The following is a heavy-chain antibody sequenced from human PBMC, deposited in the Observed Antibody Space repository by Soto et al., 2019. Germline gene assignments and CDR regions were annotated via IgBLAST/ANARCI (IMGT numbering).Heavy chain of an antibody. CDR2: IYTSGST. Sequence: QVQLQESGPGLVKPSETLFLTCAVAGGSIRSYYWCWIRQPAGKGREWNCRIYTSGSTNYNPSLKRRVTLSVDTSKNQYSLKLSSVTAADTAVYYCERDLVAMVTSNYYGMDVWGQGTTVTVSS. V-gene: IGHV4-4*07. CDR3: ERDLVAMVTSNYYGMDV. CDR1: GGSIRSYY. D-gene: IGHD5-18*01. J-gene: IGHJ6*02.